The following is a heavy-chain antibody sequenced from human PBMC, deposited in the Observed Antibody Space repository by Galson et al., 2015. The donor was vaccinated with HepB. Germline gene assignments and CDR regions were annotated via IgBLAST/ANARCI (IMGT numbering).Heavy chain of an antibody. J-gene: IGHJ5*02. CDR1: GGSISSYY. Sequence: SETLSLTCTVSGGSISSYYWSWIRQPPGKGLEWIGYIYYSGSTNYNPSLKSRVTISVDTSKNQFSLKLSSVTAADTAVYYCARVGDYSHGTINRWFDPWGQGTLVTVSS. D-gene: IGHD3-16*01. CDR3: ARVGDYSHGTINRWFDP. CDR2: IYYSGST. V-gene: IGHV4-59*01.